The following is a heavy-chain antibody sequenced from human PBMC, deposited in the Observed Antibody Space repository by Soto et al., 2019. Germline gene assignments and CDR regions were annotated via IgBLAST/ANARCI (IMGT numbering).Heavy chain of an antibody. CDR2: ISAYNGNT. CDR1: GYTFTSYG. D-gene: IGHD3-22*01. CDR3: AREGTYYYDSSGYPDYYDYGMDV. V-gene: IGHV1-18*01. J-gene: IGHJ6*02. Sequence: QVQLVQSGAGVKKPGASVKVYCKASGYTFTSYGISWVRQAPGQGLEWMGWISAYNGNTNYAQKLQGRVTMTTDTPTSTAYRELRSLISDDTAVYYCAREGTYYYDSSGYPDYYDYGMDVWGQGTTFTVSS.